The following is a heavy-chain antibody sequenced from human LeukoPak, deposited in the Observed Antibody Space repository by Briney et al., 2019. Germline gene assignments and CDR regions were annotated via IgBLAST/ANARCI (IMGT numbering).Heavy chain of an antibody. CDR2: IKSKSDGGTT. V-gene: IGHV3-15*01. D-gene: IGHD3-22*01. CDR1: GFTFSNAW. J-gene: IGHJ3*02. Sequence: GGSLGLSCAAPGFTFSNAWMNWVRQAPGKGLEWVGRIKSKSDGGTTDYAAPVKGRFTISRDDSKNTLFLQMNSLKTEDTAVYYCTTDRGLYDSSGYYYFATDIWGQGTMVTVSS. CDR3: TTDRGLYDSSGYYYFATDI.